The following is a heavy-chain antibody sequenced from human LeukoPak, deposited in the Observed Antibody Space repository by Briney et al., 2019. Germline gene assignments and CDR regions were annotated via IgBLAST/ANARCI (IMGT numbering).Heavy chain of an antibody. J-gene: IGHJ4*02. CDR2: ISSSGSTI. CDR3: ARVSMIVVVITPYFDY. CDR1: GFTFSDYY. V-gene: IGHV3-11*01. D-gene: IGHD3-22*01. Sequence: GGSLRLSCAASGFTFSDYYMSWIRQAPGKGLEWVSYISSSGSTIYYADSVKGRFTISRDNAKNSLYLQMNSLRAEDTAVYYCARVSMIVVVITPYFDYWGQGTLVTVSS.